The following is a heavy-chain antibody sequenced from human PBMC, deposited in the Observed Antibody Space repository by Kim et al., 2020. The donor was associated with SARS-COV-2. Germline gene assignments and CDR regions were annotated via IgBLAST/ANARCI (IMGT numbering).Heavy chain of an antibody. Sequence: VKGRFTSSRDNAKTPLYLQMNSLRAEDTAVYYCASSGSYYTDYYYYGMDVWGQGTTVTVSS. CDR3: ASSGSYYTDYYYYGMDV. J-gene: IGHJ6*02. D-gene: IGHD3-10*01. V-gene: IGHV3-11*04.